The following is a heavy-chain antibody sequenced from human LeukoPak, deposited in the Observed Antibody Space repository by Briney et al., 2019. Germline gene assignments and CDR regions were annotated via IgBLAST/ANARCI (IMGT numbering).Heavy chain of an antibody. J-gene: IGHJ4*02. Sequence: SETLSLTCTVSGGSISSGSYYWSWIQQPAGKGLEWIGRIYTSGSTNYNPSLKSRVTISVDTSKNQFSLKLSSMTAADTAVYYCARDAICGCSCPFDYWGQGTLVTVSS. CDR3: ARDAICGCSCPFDY. V-gene: IGHV4-61*02. CDR2: IYTSGST. D-gene: IGHD2-15*01. CDR1: GGSISSGSYY.